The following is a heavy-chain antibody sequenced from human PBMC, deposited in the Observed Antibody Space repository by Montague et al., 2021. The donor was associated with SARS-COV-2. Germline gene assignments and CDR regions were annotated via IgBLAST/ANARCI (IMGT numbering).Heavy chain of an antibody. CDR2: INHSGST. V-gene: IGHV4-34*01. Sequence: SETLSLTCAVYGASFSGYYWSWIRQPPGEGLEWIGEINHSGSTNYNPLLKSRVTISVDTSKNQFSLKLSSVTAADTAVYYCARVDRYWLRFPYYSYGMDVWGQGTTVTVSS. D-gene: IGHD5-12*01. J-gene: IGHJ6*02. CDR3: ARVDRYWLRFPYYSYGMDV. CDR1: GASFSGYY.